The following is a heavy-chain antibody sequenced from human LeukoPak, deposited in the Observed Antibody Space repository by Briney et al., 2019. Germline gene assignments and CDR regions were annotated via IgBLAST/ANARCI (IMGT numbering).Heavy chain of an antibody. V-gene: IGHV3-30*19. CDR3: ARVRRDTAMVNYMDV. J-gene: IGHJ6*03. D-gene: IGHD5-18*01. CDR2: ISYDGSNK. Sequence: GGSLRLSCAASGFTFSSYGMHWVRQAPGKGLEWVAVISYDGSNKYYADSVKGRFTISRDNSKNTLYLQMDSLRAEDTAVYYCARVRRDTAMVNYMDVWGKGTTVTISS. CDR1: GFTFSSYG.